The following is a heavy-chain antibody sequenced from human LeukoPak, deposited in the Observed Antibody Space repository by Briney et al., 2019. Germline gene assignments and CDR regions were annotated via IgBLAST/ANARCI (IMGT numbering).Heavy chain of an antibody. V-gene: IGHV1-8*03. D-gene: IGHD6-13*01. CDR3: ARGHVAAAGSQSGAFDI. CDR2: MNPNSGNT. Sequence: ASVKVSRKASGYTFTSYDINWVRQATGQGLEWMGWMNPNSGNTGYAQKFQGRVTITRNTSISTAYMELSSLRSEDTAVYYCARGHVAAAGSQSGAFDIWGQGTMVTVSS. CDR1: GYTFTSYD. J-gene: IGHJ3*02.